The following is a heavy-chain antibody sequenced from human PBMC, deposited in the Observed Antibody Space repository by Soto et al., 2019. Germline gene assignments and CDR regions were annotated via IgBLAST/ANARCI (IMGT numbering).Heavy chain of an antibody. CDR3: ARGCIAAQASWDYCFDY. V-gene: IGHV1-18*01. Sequence: ASVKVSCKASGYTFTSYGISWVRQAPGQGLEWMGWISAYNGNTNYAQKLQGRVTMTTDTSTSTAYMELRSLRSDDTAVYYCARGCIAAQASWDYCFDYWGQGTLVTVSS. J-gene: IGHJ4*02. CDR2: ISAYNGNT. D-gene: IGHD6-25*01. CDR1: GYTFTSYG.